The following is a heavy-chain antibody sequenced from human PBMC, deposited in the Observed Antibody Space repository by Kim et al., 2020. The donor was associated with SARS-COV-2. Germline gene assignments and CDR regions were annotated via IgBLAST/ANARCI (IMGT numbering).Heavy chain of an antibody. CDR2: ISYDGSNK. CDR3: ARDWAVRYSSGWLYYYYGMVV. CDR1: GFTFSSHG. Sequence: GGSLRLSCAASGFTFSSHGMHWVRQAPGKGLEWVAVISYDGSNKNYADSVKGRFTISRDNSKNTLYLQMNSLRVEDTAVYYCARDWAVRYSSGWLYYYYGMVVWGQGTTVTVSS. J-gene: IGHJ6*02. V-gene: IGHV3-33*05. D-gene: IGHD6-19*01.